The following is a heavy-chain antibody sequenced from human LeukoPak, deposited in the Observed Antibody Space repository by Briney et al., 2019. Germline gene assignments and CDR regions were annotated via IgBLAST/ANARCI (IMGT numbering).Heavy chain of an antibody. CDR3: ARESGVAGGEFDY. CDR2: IYHSGST. J-gene: IGHJ4*02. D-gene: IGHD6-19*01. Sequence: SETLSLTCAVPGGSISSGVSSSSWIRQPPGKGLEWIGYIYHSGSTYYNPSLKSRVTILVDRSKNQFSLKLSSVTAADTAVYYCARESGVAGGEFDYWGQGTLVTVSS. V-gene: IGHV4-30-2*01. CDR1: GGSISSGVSS.